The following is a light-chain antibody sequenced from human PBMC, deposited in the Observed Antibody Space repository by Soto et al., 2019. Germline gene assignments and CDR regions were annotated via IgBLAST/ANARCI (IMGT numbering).Light chain of an antibody. Sequence: EIVMTQSPSTLSVSPGERATLSCRASQSVSSNLAWYPQKPGKAPRLLIYGASTTATGIPARFSGSGSGTEFTLTISSLQSEDVAVYYCQQYNNWPQTFGQGTKVEIK. V-gene: IGKV3-15*01. CDR2: GAS. CDR3: QQYNNWPQT. J-gene: IGKJ1*01. CDR1: QSVSSN.